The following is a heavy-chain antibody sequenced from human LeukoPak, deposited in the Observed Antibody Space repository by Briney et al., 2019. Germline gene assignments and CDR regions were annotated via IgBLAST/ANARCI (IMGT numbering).Heavy chain of an antibody. CDR1: GFTFSSYG. D-gene: IGHD3-10*01. CDR3: AKDRRTLLWFGEFGY. J-gene: IGHJ4*02. Sequence: PGGSLRLSCAASGFTFSSYGMHWVRQAPGKGLGWVAFIRYDGSNKYYADSVKGRFTISRDNSKNTLYLQMNSLRAEDTAVYYCAKDRRTLLWFGEFGYWGQGTLVTVSS. CDR2: IRYDGSNK. V-gene: IGHV3-30*02.